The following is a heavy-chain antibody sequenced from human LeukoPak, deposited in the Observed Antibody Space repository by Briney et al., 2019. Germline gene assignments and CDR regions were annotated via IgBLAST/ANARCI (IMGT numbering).Heavy chain of an antibody. CDR2: IIPIFGTA. V-gene: IGHV1-69*13. J-gene: IGHJ6*02. D-gene: IGHD3-3*01. Sequence: SVNVSCKASGGTFSSYAISWVRQAPGQGLEWMGGIIPIFGTANCAQKFQGRVTITADESTSTAYMELSSLRSEDTAVYYCARDQLREYDFWSGYTDHYYYGMDVWGQGTTVTVSS. CDR1: GGTFSSYA. CDR3: ARDQLREYDFWSGYTDHYYYGMDV.